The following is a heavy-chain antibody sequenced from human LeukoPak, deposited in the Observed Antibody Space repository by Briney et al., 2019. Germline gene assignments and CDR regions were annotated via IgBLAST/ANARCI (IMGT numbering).Heavy chain of an antibody. CDR1: GFTFSTFA. CDR2: IFPSGGEI. D-gene: IGHD1-26*01. J-gene: IGHJ4*02. CDR3: ARRRYSGSSQHFDY. Sequence: PGGSLRLSCAASGFTFSTFAMIWVRQPPGKGLEWVSSIFPSGGEIHYADSVRGRFTISRDNSKSTLSLQMNSLRAEDTAVYYCARRRYSGSSQHFDYWGQGTLVTVSS. V-gene: IGHV3-23*01.